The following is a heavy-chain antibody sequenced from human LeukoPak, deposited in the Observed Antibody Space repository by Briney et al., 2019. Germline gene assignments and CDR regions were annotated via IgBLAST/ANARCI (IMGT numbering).Heavy chain of an antibody. CDR1: GGSISSYY. D-gene: IGHD3-10*01. J-gene: IGHJ5*02. V-gene: IGHV4-59*12. CDR2: IYYSGST. CDR3: ARDSGTTGEVKFDP. Sequence: PSETLSLTCTVSGGSISSYYWSWIRQPPGKGLEWIGYIYYSGSTNYNPSLKSRLTMSVDTSKNQLFLKVISVTAADTAVYYCARDSGTTGEVKFDPWGQGILVTVSS.